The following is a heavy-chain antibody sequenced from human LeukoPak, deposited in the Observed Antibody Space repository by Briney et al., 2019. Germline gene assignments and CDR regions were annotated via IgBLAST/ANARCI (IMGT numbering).Heavy chain of an antibody. CDR3: ARPIAAAGTGNWFDP. Sequence: ASVKVSCKASGYTFTSYDINWVRQATGQGLEWMGWMNPNSGNTGYAQKFQGRVTMTRDTSISTAYMELSRLRSDDTAVYYCARPIAAAGTGNWFDPWGQGTLVTVSS. D-gene: IGHD6-13*01. CDR2: MNPNSGNT. J-gene: IGHJ5*02. CDR1: GYTFTSYD. V-gene: IGHV1-8*02.